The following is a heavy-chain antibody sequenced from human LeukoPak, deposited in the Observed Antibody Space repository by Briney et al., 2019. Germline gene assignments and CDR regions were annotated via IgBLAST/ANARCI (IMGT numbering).Heavy chain of an antibody. J-gene: IGHJ4*02. CDR2: IWYDGSNK. CDR3: ARDRGFIVVVPAAFDY. CDR1: GFTFSSYG. V-gene: IGHV3-33*01. D-gene: IGHD2-2*01. Sequence: PGGSLRLSCAASGFTFSSYGMHWVRQAPGKGLEGVAVIWYDGSNKYYADSVKGRFTISRDNSKNTLYLRMNSLRAEDTAVYYCARDRGFIVVVPAAFDYWGQGTLVTVSS.